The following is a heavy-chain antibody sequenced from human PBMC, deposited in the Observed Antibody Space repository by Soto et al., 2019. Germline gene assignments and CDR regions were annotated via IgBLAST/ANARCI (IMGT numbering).Heavy chain of an antibody. V-gene: IGHV4-4*02. CDR1: GGSISSSNW. CDR3: ARVAHSLNYDFWSGYSSWFDP. Sequence: QVQLQESGPGLVKPSGTLSITCAVSGGSISSSNWWSWVRQPPGKGLEWIGEIYHSGSTKYNPSLKSRVTISVDKYKNQFSLKLSSVTAADTAVYYCARVAHSLNYDFWSGYSSWFDPWGQGTLVTVSS. J-gene: IGHJ5*02. CDR2: IYHSGST. D-gene: IGHD3-3*01.